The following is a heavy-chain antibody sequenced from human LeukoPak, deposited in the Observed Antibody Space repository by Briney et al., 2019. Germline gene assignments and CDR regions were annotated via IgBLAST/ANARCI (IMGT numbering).Heavy chain of an antibody. CDR2: INPSGGST. CDR1: GYTFTSYY. Sequence: GAAVEVSCKASGYTFTSYYMHWVRQAPGKGLEWMGIINPSGGSTSYAENFQGRVTMTRDTSTSTVYMELSSLKSEDMAVYYCAIAATATRFDYWGQGTLVTVSS. J-gene: IGHJ4*02. V-gene: IGHV1-46*01. CDR3: AIAATATRFDY. D-gene: IGHD2-15*01.